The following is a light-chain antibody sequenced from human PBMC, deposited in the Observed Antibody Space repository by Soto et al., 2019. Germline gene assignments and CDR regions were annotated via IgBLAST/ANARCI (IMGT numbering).Light chain of an antibody. CDR3: PHRRTRPPPLT. Sequence: EIVLTQSAATLSLSPGERATLSCRASQSVSSYLAWYQQKAGQAPRLLIYDASNRATGIPARFSGGGSGTAVTLPIGSLGPEHFALYYCPHRRTRPPPLTVGRATKVDL. CDR2: DAS. J-gene: IGKJ3*01. CDR1: QSVSSY. V-gene: IGKV3-11*01.